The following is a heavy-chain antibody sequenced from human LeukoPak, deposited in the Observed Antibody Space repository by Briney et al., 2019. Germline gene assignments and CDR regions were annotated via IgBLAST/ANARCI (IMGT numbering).Heavy chain of an antibody. CDR3: ARRVYGSGSYYWFDP. CDR2: IYYSGNT. J-gene: IGHJ5*02. D-gene: IGHD3-10*01. CDR1: GGSISSGDYQ. Sequence: SQTLSLTCTVSGGSISSGDYQWSWIRQPPGKGLDWIGYIYYSGNTYYNPSLKSRVTISLDTSKNQFSLKLSSVTAADTAVYYCARRVYGSGSYYWFDPWGQGTLVTVSS. V-gene: IGHV4-30-4*01.